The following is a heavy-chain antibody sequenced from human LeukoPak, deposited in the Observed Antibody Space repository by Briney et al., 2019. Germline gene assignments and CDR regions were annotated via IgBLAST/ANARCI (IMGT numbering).Heavy chain of an antibody. CDR3: AREELGSSLGFDP. D-gene: IGHD3-16*01. CDR1: GFTFSSYT. V-gene: IGHV3-30-3*01. Sequence: GGSLRLSCAASGFTFSSYTIHWVRQPPGKGLEWVSVISFDGSNKYYADSVKGRFTISRDSSKNTLYLQMNSLRAEDTAVYYCAREELGSSLGFDPWGQGTLVTVSS. CDR2: ISFDGSNK. J-gene: IGHJ5*02.